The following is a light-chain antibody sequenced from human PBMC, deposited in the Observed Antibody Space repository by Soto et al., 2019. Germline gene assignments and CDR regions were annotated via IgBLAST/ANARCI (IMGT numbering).Light chain of an antibody. CDR1: KSMGRG. CDR3: QQYTLCWT. CDR2: GAY. V-gene: IGKV1-5*01. Sequence: DIQMTQSPSTLSPSIGDRVTITCRGSKSMGRGFAWYQQKPGEDPRLLIYGAYSLESGVPLRVSGSGSGTGYTLNISSLQPDDFASYYCQQYTLCWTFGQGTKVDIK. J-gene: IGKJ1*01.